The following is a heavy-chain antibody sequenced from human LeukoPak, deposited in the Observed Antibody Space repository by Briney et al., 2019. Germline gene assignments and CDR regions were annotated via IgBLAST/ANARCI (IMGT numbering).Heavy chain of an antibody. V-gene: IGHV1-46*03. CDR1: GYTFTSYY. J-gene: IGHJ4*02. CDR2: ISPSGGST. CDR3: ARDAPFKYCSSTSCSGFDY. Sequence: ASVKVSCKASGYTFTSYYMHWVRQAPGQGLEWMGIISPSGGSTSYAQKFQGRVTMNRDTSTSTVYMELSSLRSEDTAVYYCARDAPFKYCSSTSCSGFDYWGQGTLVTVSS. D-gene: IGHD2-2*01.